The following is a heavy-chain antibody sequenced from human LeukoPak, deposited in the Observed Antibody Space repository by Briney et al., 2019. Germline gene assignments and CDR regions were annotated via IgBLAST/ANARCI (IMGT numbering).Heavy chain of an antibody. CDR1: GGFISSYY. J-gene: IGHJ4*02. D-gene: IGHD6-6*01. CDR2: IYHSGST. Sequence: SETLSLTCTVSGGFISSYYWSWIRQPPGKGLEWIGYIYHSGSTNYNPSLKSRVTISVDTSKNQFSLKLSSVTAADTAVYYCARVDPDSSSTLEVFDYWGQGTLVTVSS. V-gene: IGHV4-59*01. CDR3: ARVDPDSSSTLEVFDY.